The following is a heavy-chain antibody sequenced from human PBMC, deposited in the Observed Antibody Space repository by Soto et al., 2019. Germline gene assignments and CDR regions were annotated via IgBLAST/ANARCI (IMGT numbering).Heavy chain of an antibody. CDR2: MSGSGDGT. D-gene: IGHD3-3*02. CDR3: AKDVSRNYYSGMAV. V-gene: IGHV3-23*01. J-gene: IGHJ6*04. Sequence: KGLEWVSVMSGSGDGTYYADSVKGRFTISRDNSKNTLYLQMNSLKAEDTAVYHCAKDVSRNYYSGMAVRRNGSTVTVSS.